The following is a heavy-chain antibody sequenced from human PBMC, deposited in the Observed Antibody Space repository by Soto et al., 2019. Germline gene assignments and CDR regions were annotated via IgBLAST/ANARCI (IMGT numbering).Heavy chain of an antibody. CDR3: ARVALDVPAAITVYFDY. CDR1: GYTFTSYG. V-gene: IGHV1-18*01. Sequence: QVQLVQSGAEVKKPGASVKVSCKASGYTFTSYGISWVRQAPGQGLEWMGWISAYNGNTNYAQKLQGRVTMTTDTSTSTAYMELRSLRSDDTAVYYCARVALDVPAAITVYFDYWGQGTLVTVSS. D-gene: IGHD2-2*01. CDR2: ISAYNGNT. J-gene: IGHJ4*02.